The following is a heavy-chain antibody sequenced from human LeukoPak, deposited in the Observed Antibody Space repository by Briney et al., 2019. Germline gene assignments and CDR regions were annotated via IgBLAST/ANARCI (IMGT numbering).Heavy chain of an antibody. Sequence: PGGSLRLSCAASGFTFTSYAMSWVRQAPGKGLEWVSIVSGSGDTTYYADSVKGRFTISRDNAKNSVYLQMNSLRAEDTAVYYCASFPWELRPTWGQGTLVTVSS. CDR2: VSGSGDTT. V-gene: IGHV3-23*01. CDR3: ASFPWELRPT. CDR1: GFTFTSYA. J-gene: IGHJ4*02. D-gene: IGHD1-26*01.